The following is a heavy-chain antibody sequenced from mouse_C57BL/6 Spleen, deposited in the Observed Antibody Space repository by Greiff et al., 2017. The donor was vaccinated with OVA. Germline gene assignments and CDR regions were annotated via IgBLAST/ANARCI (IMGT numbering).Heavy chain of an antibody. V-gene: IGHV8-8*01. Sequence: QVTLKESGPGILQPSQTLSLTCSFSGFSLSTFGMGVGWIRQPSGKGLEWLAHILWDDDKYYNPALKSRLTISKDTSKNQVFLKIANVDTADTATYYCARISPYYGSSYGAYWGQGTLVTVSA. CDR1: GFSLSTFGMG. D-gene: IGHD1-1*01. J-gene: IGHJ3*01. CDR2: ILWDDDK. CDR3: ARISPYYGSSYGAY.